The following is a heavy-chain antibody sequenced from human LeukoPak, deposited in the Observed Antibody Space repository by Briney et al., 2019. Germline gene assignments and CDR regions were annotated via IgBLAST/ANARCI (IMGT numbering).Heavy chain of an antibody. D-gene: IGHD3-3*01. J-gene: IGHJ4*02. CDR2: IYYSGST. V-gene: IGHV4-59*01. CDR3: ARGPYYDFWSGYSLVGGYFDY. Sequence: GSLRLSCAASGFSFSSYYWSWIRQPPGKGLEWIGYIYYSGSTNYNPSLKSRVTISVDTSKNQFSLKLSSVTAADTAVYYCARGPYYDFWSGYSLVGGYFDYWGQGTLVTVSS. CDR1: GFSFSSYY.